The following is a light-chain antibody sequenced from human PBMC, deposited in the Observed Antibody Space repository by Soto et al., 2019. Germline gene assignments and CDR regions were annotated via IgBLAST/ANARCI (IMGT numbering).Light chain of an antibody. Sequence: QSALTQHASVSGSPGQSITISCTGTSSDVGGYNYVSWYQQHPGKAPKLMIYEVSNRPSGVSNRFSGSKSGNTASLTISGLQAEDEADYYCSSFTSINTWVFGGGTKVTVL. V-gene: IGLV2-14*01. CDR3: SSFTSINTWV. J-gene: IGLJ3*02. CDR1: SSDVGGYNY. CDR2: EVS.